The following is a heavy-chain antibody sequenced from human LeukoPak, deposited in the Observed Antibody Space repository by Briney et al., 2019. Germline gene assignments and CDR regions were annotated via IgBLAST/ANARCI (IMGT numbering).Heavy chain of an antibody. CDR1: GFTFSSYG. CDR3: ARGMVGATYFDH. Sequence: GRSLRLSCAASGFTFSSYGMHRVRQAPGKGLEWVAVIWYDGINKYYADSVKGRFTISRDNSKNTLYLQMNGLRAEDTAVYYCARGMVGATYFDHWGQGTLVTVSS. CDR2: IWYDGINK. D-gene: IGHD2-15*01. V-gene: IGHV3-33*01. J-gene: IGHJ4*02.